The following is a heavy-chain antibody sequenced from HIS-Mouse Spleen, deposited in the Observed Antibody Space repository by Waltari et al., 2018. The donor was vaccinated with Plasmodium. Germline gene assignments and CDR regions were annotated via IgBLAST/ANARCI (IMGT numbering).Heavy chain of an antibody. CDR1: GFTFSRYW. CDR3: ARDRRGYWYFDL. D-gene: IGHD5-12*01. V-gene: IGHV3-7*01. CDR2: IKQDGSEK. Sequence: EVPLVESGGGLVQPGGSLRLSCAASGFTFSRYWMSWVRQAQGKGLEWVANIKQDGSEKYYVDSVKGRFTISRDNAKNSLYLQMNSLRAEDTAVYYCARDRRGYWYFDLWGRGTLVTVSS. J-gene: IGHJ2*01.